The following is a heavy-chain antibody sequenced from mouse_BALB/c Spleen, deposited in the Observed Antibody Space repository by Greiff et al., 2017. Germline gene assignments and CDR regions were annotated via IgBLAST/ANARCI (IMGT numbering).Heavy chain of an antibody. J-gene: IGHJ4*01. CDR1: GFTFSSYG. CDR3: ARWLLPYYYAMDY. Sequence: EVQLVESGGGLVQPGGSLKLSCAASGFTFSSYGMSWVRQTPDKRLELVATINSNGGSTYYPDSVKGRFTISRDNAKNTLYLQMSSLKSEDTAMYYCARWLLPYYYAMDYWGQGTSVTVSS. CDR2: INSNGGST. D-gene: IGHD2-3*01. V-gene: IGHV5-6-3*01.